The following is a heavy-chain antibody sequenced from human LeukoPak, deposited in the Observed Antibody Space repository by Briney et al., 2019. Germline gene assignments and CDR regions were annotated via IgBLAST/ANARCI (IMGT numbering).Heavy chain of an antibody. Sequence: SETLSLTCTVCGGSITSGNYYWSWIRQSAGKGLEWIGRIYASGNTNYNPSLKSRVTISVDTSKDQFSLRLSSVTAADTAVYYCARGFDPWGQGTLVTVSS. CDR1: GGSITSGNYY. CDR2: IYASGNT. J-gene: IGHJ5*02. CDR3: ARGFDP. V-gene: IGHV4-61*02.